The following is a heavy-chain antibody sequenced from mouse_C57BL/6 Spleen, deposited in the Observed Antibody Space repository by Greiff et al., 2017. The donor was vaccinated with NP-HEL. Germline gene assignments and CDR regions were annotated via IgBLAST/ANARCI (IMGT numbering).Heavy chain of an antibody. J-gene: IGHJ4*01. CDR3: ARGGSGNAMDY. Sequence: QVQLQQPGAELVRPGTSVKLSCKASGYTFTSYWMHWVKQRPGQGLEWIGVIDPSDSYTNYHQKFKGKATLTVDTSSSTAYMQLSSLTSEDSAVYYCARGGSGNAMDYWGQGTSVTVSS. D-gene: IGHD3-2*02. CDR1: GYTFTSYW. CDR2: IDPSDSYT. V-gene: IGHV1-59*01.